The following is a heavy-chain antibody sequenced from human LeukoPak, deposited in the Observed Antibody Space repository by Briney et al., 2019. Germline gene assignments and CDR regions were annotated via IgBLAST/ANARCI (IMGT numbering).Heavy chain of an antibody. V-gene: IGHV3-23*01. D-gene: IGHD3-22*01. CDR2: ISGSGGST. Sequence: GGSLRLSCAASGFTFSSYAMTWVRQAPGKGLEWVSAISGSGGSTYYADSVKGRFTISRDNSKNTLYLQMSSLRAEDTAVYYCAKDRGRYYDSSGYYWGYYFDSWGQGILVTVST. CDR3: AKDRGRYYDSSGYYWGYYFDS. CDR1: GFTFSSYA. J-gene: IGHJ4*02.